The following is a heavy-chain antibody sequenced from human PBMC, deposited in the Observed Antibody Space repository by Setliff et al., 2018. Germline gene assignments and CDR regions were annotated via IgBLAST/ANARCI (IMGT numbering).Heavy chain of an antibody. CDR2: IKQDGSEK. V-gene: IGHV3-7*01. CDR1: GFTFSIYW. J-gene: IGHJ6*02. CDR3: AKGSRVDLRYYYGMDA. Sequence: GGSLRLSCAASGFTFSIYWMSWVRQAPGKGLEWVANIKQDGSEKYYVDSVKGRFSISRDNAKNSLYLQMNSLRAEDTAVYYCAKGSRVDLRYYYGMDAWGQGTTVTVSS. D-gene: IGHD3-3*01.